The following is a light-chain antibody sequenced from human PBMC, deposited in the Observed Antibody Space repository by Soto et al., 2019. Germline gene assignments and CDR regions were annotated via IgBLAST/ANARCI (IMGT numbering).Light chain of an antibody. CDR1: SSNIGPNT. J-gene: IGLJ2*01. CDR3: AAWDDSLSGVL. Sequence: QAVVTQPPSASGTPGQRVAISCSGTSSNIGPNTVNWYQQLPGAAPKLLIYSDNQRPSGVPDRFSGSKSGTSASLAISGLQSEDEADYYCAAWDDSLSGVLFGGGTKLTVL. V-gene: IGLV1-44*01. CDR2: SDN.